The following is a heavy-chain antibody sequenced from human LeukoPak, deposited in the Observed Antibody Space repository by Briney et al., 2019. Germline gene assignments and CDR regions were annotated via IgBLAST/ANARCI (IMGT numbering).Heavy chain of an antibody. J-gene: IGHJ4*02. Sequence: GGSLRLSCAASGFTFSSYGMHWVRQAPGKGLEWVAFIRYDGSNKYYADSVKGRFTVSRDNSKNTLYLQMNSLRAEDTAVYYCAKGGGDCYDYWGQGTLVTVSS. D-gene: IGHD2-21*01. CDR1: GFTFSSYG. CDR3: AKGGGDCYDY. V-gene: IGHV3-30*02. CDR2: IRYDGSNK.